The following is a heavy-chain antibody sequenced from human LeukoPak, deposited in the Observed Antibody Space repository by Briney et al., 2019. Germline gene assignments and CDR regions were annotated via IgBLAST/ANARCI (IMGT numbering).Heavy chain of an antibody. CDR2: IYNTGST. J-gene: IGHJ4*02. Sequence: PGGSLRLSCAASGFTVSSNYMGWVRQAPGKGLEWVSVIYNTGSTYYADSVKGRFTISRDNSKNTLYLQMNSLRVEDTAVYYCARDSLFGSMGYFDWSFDYWGQGTLVIVSS. D-gene: IGHD3-9*01. CDR1: GFTVSSNY. V-gene: IGHV3-53*01. CDR3: ARDSLFGSMGYFDWSFDY.